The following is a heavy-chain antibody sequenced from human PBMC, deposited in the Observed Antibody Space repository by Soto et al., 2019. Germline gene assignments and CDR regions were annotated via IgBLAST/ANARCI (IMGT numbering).Heavy chain of an antibody. CDR2: ISAYNGNT. CDR1: GYTFTSYG. CDR3: ARVITIFGVGATKNYYFDY. Sequence: ASVKVSCKASGYTFTSYGISWVRQAPGQGLEWMGWISAYNGNTNYAQKLQGRVTMTTDTSTSTAYMELRSLRSDDTAVYYCARVITIFGVGATKNYYFDYWGQGTLVTVSS. V-gene: IGHV1-18*01. D-gene: IGHD3-3*01. J-gene: IGHJ4*02.